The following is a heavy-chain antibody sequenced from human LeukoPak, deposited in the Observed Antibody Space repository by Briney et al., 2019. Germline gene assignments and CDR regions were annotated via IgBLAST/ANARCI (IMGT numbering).Heavy chain of an antibody. V-gene: IGHV3-48*03. J-gene: IGHJ6*03. D-gene: IGHD2-21*01. CDR2: ISSRGSTI. CDR3: ARVRDLRYYYYMDV. CDR1: GFTFSSYE. Sequence: GGSLRLSCAASGFTFSSYEMNWVRQAPGKGLEWVSYISSRGSTIYYADSVKGRFTISRDNAKNSLYLQMNSLRAEDTAVYYCARVRDLRYYYYMDVWGKGTTVTISS.